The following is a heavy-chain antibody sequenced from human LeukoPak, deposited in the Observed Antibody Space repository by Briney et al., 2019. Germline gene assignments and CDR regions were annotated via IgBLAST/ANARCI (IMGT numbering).Heavy chain of an antibody. CDR2: MNPNSGNT. CDR3: ARGKPADIVVVPAAPGYYYYYMDV. D-gene: IGHD2-2*01. Sequence: GASVKVSCKASGYTFTSYDINWVRQATGQGLEWMGWMNPNSGNTGYAQKFQGRVTMTRNTSISTAYMELSSLRSEDTAVYYCARGKPADIVVVPAAPGYYYYYMDVWGKGTTVTVSS. J-gene: IGHJ6*03. V-gene: IGHV1-8*01. CDR1: GYTFTSYD.